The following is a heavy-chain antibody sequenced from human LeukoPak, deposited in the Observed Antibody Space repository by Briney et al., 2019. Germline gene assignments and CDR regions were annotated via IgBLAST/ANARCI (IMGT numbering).Heavy chain of an antibody. CDR3: ARESGVWYYYDSSGYYYWDY. CDR2: ISWNSGSI. CDR1: GFTFDDYA. V-gene: IGHV3-9*01. J-gene: IGHJ4*02. Sequence: PGRSLRLSCAASGFTFDDYAMHWVRHAPGKGLEWVSGISWNSGSIGYADSVKGRFTISRDNAKNSLYLQMNSLRAEDTALYHCARESGVWYYYDSSGYYYWDYWGQGTLVTVSS. D-gene: IGHD3-22*01.